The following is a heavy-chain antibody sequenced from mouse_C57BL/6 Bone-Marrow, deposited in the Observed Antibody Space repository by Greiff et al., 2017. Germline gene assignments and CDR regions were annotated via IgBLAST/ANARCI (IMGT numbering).Heavy chain of an antibody. Sequence: VQLKESGPELVKPGASVKISCKASGYSFTGYYMNWVKQSPEKSLEWIGEINPSTGGTTYNQKFKAKATLTVDKSSSTAYMQLKSLTSEDSAVYYCARSDDYWGQGTSVTVSS. D-gene: IGHD2-3*01. J-gene: IGHJ4*01. CDR2: INPSTGGT. V-gene: IGHV1-42*01. CDR1: GYSFTGYY. CDR3: ARSDDY.